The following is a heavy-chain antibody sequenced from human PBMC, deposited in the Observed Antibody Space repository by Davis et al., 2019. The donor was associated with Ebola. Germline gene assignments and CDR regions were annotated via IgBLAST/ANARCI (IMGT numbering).Heavy chain of an antibody. CDR2: ISSSGSTI. CDR1: GFTFSSYE. CDR3: ARGPSGWYGEGWFDP. J-gene: IGHJ5*02. V-gene: IGHV3-48*03. D-gene: IGHD6-19*01. Sequence: PGGSLRLSCAASGFTFSSYEMNWVRQAPGKGLEWVSYISSSGSTIYYADSVKGRFTISRDNAKNSLYLQMNSLRAEDTAVYYCARGPSGWYGEGWFDPWGQGTLVTVSS.